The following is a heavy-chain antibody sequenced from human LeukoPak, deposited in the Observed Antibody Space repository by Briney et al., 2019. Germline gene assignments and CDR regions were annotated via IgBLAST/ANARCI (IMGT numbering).Heavy chain of an antibody. CDR2: ISAYNGNT. CDR3: VRAPLGAFDY. Sequence: EASVKVSCKASGYTFTSYGISWVRQAPGQGLAWMGWISAYNGNTNYAQKLQGRVTMTTDTSTSTAYMELRSLRSDDTAVYYCVRAPLGAFDYWGQGTLVTVSS. J-gene: IGHJ4*02. V-gene: IGHV1-18*01. CDR1: GYTFTSYG.